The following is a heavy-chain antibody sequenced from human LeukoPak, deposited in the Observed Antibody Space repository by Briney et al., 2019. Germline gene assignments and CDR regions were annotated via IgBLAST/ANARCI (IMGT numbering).Heavy chain of an antibody. Sequence: SETLSLTCTVSGGSISSYYWSWIRQPPGKGLEWTGYIYYSGSTNYNPSLKSRVTISVDTSKNQFSLKLSSVTAADTAVYYCARGHDYGDYGYWGQGTLVTVSS. D-gene: IGHD4-17*01. CDR1: GGSISSYY. V-gene: IGHV4-59*01. CDR2: IYYSGST. CDR3: ARGHDYGDYGY. J-gene: IGHJ4*02.